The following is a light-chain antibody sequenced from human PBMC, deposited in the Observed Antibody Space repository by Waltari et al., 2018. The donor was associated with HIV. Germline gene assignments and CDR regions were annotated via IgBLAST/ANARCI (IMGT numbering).Light chain of an antibody. CDR2: DVS. V-gene: IGLV2-14*01. CDR1: SSAVGGYHH. Sequence: QSALTQPASVSGSPGQSITISCTGTSSAVGGYHHVPWYQQHPGKAPKLMIYDVSNRPSGVSNRFSGSKSGNTASLTISGLQAEDEADYYCSSYTSSSTLGVFGGGTKLTVL. J-gene: IGLJ3*02. CDR3: SSYTSSSTLGV.